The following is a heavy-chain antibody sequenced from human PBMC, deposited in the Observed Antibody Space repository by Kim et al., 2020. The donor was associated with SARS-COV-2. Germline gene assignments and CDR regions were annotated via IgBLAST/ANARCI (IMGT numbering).Heavy chain of an antibody. CDR3: ARDRGSGAFDI. V-gene: IGHV4-34*09. CDR2: T. J-gene: IGHJ3*02. D-gene: IGHD3-10*01. Sequence: TNNNPSPKRRVTITVDTSKNQFSLKLRSVTAADTAVYYCARDRGSGAFDIWGQGTMVTVSS.